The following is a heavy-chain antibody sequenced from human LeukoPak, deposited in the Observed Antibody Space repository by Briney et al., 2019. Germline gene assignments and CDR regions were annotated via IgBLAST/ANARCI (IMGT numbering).Heavy chain of an antibody. CDR2: ISGSSGST. J-gene: IGHJ5*02. D-gene: IGHD6-13*01. CDR1: GFTFSSYA. Sequence: GGSLRLSCAAFGFTFSSYAMSWVRQAPGKGLEWVSLISGSSGSTYYADSVKGRFTISRDNSKNTLYLQMNSLRAEDTAVYYCAKLGIAVAKRFDPWGQGTLVTVSS. CDR3: AKLGIAVAKRFDP. V-gene: IGHV3-23*01.